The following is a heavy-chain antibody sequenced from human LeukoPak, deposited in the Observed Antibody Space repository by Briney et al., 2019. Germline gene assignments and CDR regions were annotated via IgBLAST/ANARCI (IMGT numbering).Heavy chain of an antibody. CDR2: ISSSSSYI. CDR1: GFTFSSYS. J-gene: IGHJ5*01. V-gene: IGHV3-21*01. Sequence: GGSLRLSCEGSGFTFSSYSMNWVRQAPGKGLEWVSSISSSSSYIYYADSMKGRFTISRDNAKNSLYLQMNSLRAEDTAVYYCAGSRQQLVPGHNWFDPWGQGTLVTVSS. D-gene: IGHD6-13*01. CDR3: AGSRQQLVPGHNWFDP.